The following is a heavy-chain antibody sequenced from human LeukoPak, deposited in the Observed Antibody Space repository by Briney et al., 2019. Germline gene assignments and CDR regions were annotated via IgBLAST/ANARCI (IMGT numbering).Heavy chain of an antibody. CDR2: ISGSGGST. CDR3: AKDGGNDPFDY. D-gene: IGHD3-16*01. J-gene: IGHJ4*02. Sequence: GGSLRLSCAASGFTVSSNYFSWVRQAPGKGLEWVSAISGSGGSTYYADSVKGRFTISRDNSKNTLYLQMNSLRAEDTAVYYCAKDGGNDPFDYWGQGTLVTVSS. CDR1: GFTVSSNY. V-gene: IGHV3-23*01.